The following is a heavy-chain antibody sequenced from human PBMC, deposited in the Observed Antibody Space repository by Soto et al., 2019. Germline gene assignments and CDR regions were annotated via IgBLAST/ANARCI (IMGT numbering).Heavy chain of an antibody. CDR3: AKDQVAPFYYLDY. CDR2: ISYDGSNK. CDR1: GFTFSSYG. D-gene: IGHD5-12*01. V-gene: IGHV3-30*18. J-gene: IGHJ4*02. Sequence: AVSLRLSCAASGFTFSSYGMHWARQAPGKGLEWVAVISYDGSNKYYADSVKGRFTISRDNSKNTLYLQMNSLRAEDTAVYYCAKDQVAPFYYLDYWGQGTLVNVSS.